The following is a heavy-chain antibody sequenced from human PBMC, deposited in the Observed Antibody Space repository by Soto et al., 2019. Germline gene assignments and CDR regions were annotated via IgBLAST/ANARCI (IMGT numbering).Heavy chain of an antibody. V-gene: IGHV2-5*02. CDR1: GFSLNTGGLG. D-gene: IGHD2-21*02. CDR2: IYWDNDK. J-gene: IGHJ6*02. Sequence: QITLKESGPTLVKPTQTLTLTCTFSGFSLNTGGLGVGWIRQPPGKALEWLVLIYWDNDKRYSPSLMSRLTITKDTSKNQVVLTMTNMDPVDAATYYCVHSRCGGDCLQSYSSHYYYGMDVWGQGTTVTVSS. CDR3: VHSRCGGDCLQSYSSHYYYGMDV.